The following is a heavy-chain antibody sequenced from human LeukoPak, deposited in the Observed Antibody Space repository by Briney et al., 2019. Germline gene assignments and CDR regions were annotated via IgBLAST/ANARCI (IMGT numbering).Heavy chain of an antibody. V-gene: IGHV4-59*12. D-gene: IGHD1-26*01. CDR1: GGSISSYY. CDR3: SRESGAFCPFGY. Sequence: SETLSLTCSVSGGSISSYYWTWIRRPPEKGLEWIGHIYYGGSTNYNPSLNGRVTMSLDKSRNQLSLKLTSVTAADTAIYYCSRESGAFCPFGYWGQGTLVIVPP. J-gene: IGHJ4*02. CDR2: IYYGGST.